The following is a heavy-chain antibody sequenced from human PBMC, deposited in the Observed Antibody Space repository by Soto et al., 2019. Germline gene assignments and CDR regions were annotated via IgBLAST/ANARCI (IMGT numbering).Heavy chain of an antibody. CDR1: GFTVDDYA. CDR3: AKDIKWGGMTTVHYLDS. J-gene: IGHJ4*02. V-gene: IGHV3-9*01. Sequence: EVQLVESGGGLEQPGRSLRLSCVASGFTVDDYAMHWVRQAPGKGLEWGSGISSNSDTIDYADSVKGRFTISRDNAKNSLFMQMNSLRPEDTALYYCAKDIKWGGMTTVHYLDSWGQGTQVTVSS. CDR2: ISSNSDTI. D-gene: IGHD4-17*01.